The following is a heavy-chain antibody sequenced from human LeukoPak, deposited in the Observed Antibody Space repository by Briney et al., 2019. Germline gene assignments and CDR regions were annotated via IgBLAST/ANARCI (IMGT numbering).Heavy chain of an antibody. D-gene: IGHD3-10*01. Sequence: PGGSLRLSCAASGFTFSSYSMNWVRQAPGEGLEWVSSISSSRSYIYYANSEKRPFTIARDNPKNSLYLQMNSLRAEDTAVYYWAIDIGDRYSDSGYIDVWGKGTTVTVSS. CDR3: AIDIGDRYSDSGYIDV. CDR1: GFTFSSYS. V-gene: IGHV3-21*01. CDR2: ISSSRSYI. J-gene: IGHJ6*03.